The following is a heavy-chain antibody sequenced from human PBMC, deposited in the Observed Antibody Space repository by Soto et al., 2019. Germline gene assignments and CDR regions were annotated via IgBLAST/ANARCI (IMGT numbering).Heavy chain of an antibody. J-gene: IGHJ5*02. Sequence: QVQLVQPGTELKRPGSSVTVSCKASGDTLNTDTFTWVRQAPGQGLEWMGGIIPIFITPKYAQKFQDRLTISADESSSTVYMKLTSLTSEDTAIYYCAIHRGEGFNNPLGSWGQGTLVTVSS. CDR2: IIPIFITP. CDR3: AIHRGEGFNNPLGS. CDR1: GDTLNTDT. V-gene: IGHV1-69*01. D-gene: IGHD3-10*01.